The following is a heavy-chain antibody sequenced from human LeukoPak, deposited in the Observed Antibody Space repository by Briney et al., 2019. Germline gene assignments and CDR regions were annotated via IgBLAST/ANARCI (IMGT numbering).Heavy chain of an antibody. V-gene: IGHV3-11*01. D-gene: IGHD3-22*01. CDR3: ASSITMIVVAH. J-gene: IGHJ4*02. CDR1: GLTFSDYY. Sequence: GGSLRLSCAASGLTFSDYYMSWIRQAPGKGLEWVSYISSSGSTIYYADSVKGRFTISRDNAKNSLYLQMNSLRAEDTAVYYCASSITMIVVAHWGQGTLVTVSS. CDR2: ISSSGSTI.